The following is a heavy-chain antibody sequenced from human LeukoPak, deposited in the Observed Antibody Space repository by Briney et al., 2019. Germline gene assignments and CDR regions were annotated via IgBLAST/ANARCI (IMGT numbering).Heavy chain of an antibody. CDR3: ARRYSSGWD. CDR1: GFTVSSNY. D-gene: IGHD6-19*01. CDR2: IYRGGST. J-gene: IGHJ4*02. V-gene: IGHV3-53*01. Sequence: GGSPRLSCAASGFTVSSNYMSWVRQAPGRGLEGVSVIYRGGSTYYAGSVKGRFTISRDNSKDTLYLQMDSLRAEDTAVYYFARRYSSGWDWGQGTLVTVSS.